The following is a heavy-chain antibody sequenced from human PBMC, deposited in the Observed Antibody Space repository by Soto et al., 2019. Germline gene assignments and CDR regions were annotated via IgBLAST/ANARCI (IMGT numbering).Heavy chain of an antibody. V-gene: IGHV3-7*03. D-gene: IGHD1-26*01. CDR2: IKQDGSEK. J-gene: IGHJ5*02. CDR1: GFTFSSFW. CDR3: ARDKQVGATKFDL. Sequence: GGSLRLSCAASGFTFSSFWMSWVRHFPGKGLEWVANIKQDGSEKYYVDSVKGRFSISRDNDNYSLFLHMSSFGAEDTAVYYCARDKQVGATKFDLWGQGTVVTVSS.